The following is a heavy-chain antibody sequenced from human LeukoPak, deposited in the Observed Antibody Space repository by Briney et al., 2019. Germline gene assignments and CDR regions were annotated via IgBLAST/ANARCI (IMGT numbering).Heavy chain of an antibody. CDR2: INTNTGNP. CDR1: GYTFTSYA. J-gene: IGHJ6*02. V-gene: IGHV7-4-1*02. CDR3: ASPLGETLRYYYYYGMDV. D-gene: IGHD3-10*01. Sequence: ASVKVSCKASGYTFTSYAMNWARQAPGQGLEWMGWINTNTGNPTYAQGFTGRFVFSLDTSVSTAYLQISSLKAEDTAVYYCASPLGETLRYYYYYGMDVWGQGTTVTVSS.